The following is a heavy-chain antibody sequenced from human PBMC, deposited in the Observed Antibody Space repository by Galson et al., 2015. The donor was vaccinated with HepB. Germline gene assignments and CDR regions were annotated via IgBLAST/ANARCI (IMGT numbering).Heavy chain of an antibody. CDR2: MNPNSGNT. Sequence: SVKVSCKASGYIFTSYDINWVRQATGQGLEWMGWMNPNSGNTGYTQKFQGRVTMTRSTSISTAYMELSSLTSEDTAVYYCARSRPYYYDSSRFDAFDIWGQGTVVTVSS. CDR3: ARSRPYYYDSSRFDAFDI. D-gene: IGHD3-22*01. J-gene: IGHJ3*02. V-gene: IGHV1-8*01. CDR1: GYIFTSYD.